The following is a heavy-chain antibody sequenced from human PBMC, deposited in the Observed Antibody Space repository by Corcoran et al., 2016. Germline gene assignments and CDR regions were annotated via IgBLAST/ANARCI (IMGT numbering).Heavy chain of an antibody. D-gene: IGHD2-21*01. CDR2: IYPGDSDT. CDR1: GYSFTSYW. J-gene: IGHJ4*02. Sequence: EVQLVQSGAEVKKPGESLKISCKGSGYSFTSYWIGWVRQMPGKGLEWMGLIYPGDSDTRYSPSFQRQVTLPVDKSSRTAYLQWNSLKASDTAIYYCARESEWVPYSGFDYWGQGTLVTVSS. CDR3: ARESEWVPYSGFDY. V-gene: IGHV5-51*01.